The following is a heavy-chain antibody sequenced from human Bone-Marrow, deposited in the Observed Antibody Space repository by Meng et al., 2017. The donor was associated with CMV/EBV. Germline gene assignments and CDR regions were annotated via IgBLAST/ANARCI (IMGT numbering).Heavy chain of an antibody. Sequence: GESLKISCAASGFTFSSYAMHWVRQAPGKGLEWVAVISYDGSNKYYADSVKGRFTISRDNSKNTLYLQMNSLRAEDTAVYYCARVRYGGHLWSRDFDFWGQGTLVTVSS. CDR3: ARVRYGGHLWSRDFDF. CDR1: GFTFSSYA. J-gene: IGHJ4*02. D-gene: IGHD2-21*01. V-gene: IGHV3-30*04. CDR2: ISYDGSNK.